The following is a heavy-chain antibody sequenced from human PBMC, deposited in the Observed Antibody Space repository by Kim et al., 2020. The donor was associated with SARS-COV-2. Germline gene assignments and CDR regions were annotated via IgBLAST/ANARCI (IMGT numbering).Heavy chain of an antibody. J-gene: IGHJ4*02. CDR1: GFTFNTYG. CDR2: ISYDGSNK. D-gene: IGHD1-26*01. Sequence: GGSLRLSCAASGFTFNTYGMHWVRQSPGKGLEWGAVISYDGSNKYYADSVKGRFTISRDNSKNTLSLQMNSLRIEDTAVYYCAKSFSGSYFGYDYCGQGTLVTVSS. CDR3: AKSFSGSYFGYDY. V-gene: IGHV3-30*18.